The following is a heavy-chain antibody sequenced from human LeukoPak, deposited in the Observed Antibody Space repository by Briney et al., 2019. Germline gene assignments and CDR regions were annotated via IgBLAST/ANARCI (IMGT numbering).Heavy chain of an antibody. CDR2: INQDGSKK. CDR1: RFTFSNYW. D-gene: IGHD2-21*02. CDR3: AKWGPYCVGDYCPALDS. V-gene: IGHV3-7*01. J-gene: IGHJ4*02. Sequence: PGGSLRLSCVASRFTFSNYWMSRVRQAPGKGLEWVANINQDGSKKRYADSMKGRFTISRDNAKESLYLQLNSLRAEDTAVYYCAKWGPYCVGDYCPALDSWGQGTLVTVSS.